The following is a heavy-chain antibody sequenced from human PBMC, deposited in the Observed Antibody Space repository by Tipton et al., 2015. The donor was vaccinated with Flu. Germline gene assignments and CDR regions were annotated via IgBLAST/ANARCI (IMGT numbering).Heavy chain of an antibody. J-gene: IGHJ6*02. V-gene: IGHV3-11*01. CDR1: GFTVSSKY. CDR2: ISSTGSTI. CDR3: MDV. D-gene: IGHD5-18*01. Sequence: SLRLSCAASGFTVSSKYMGWVRQAPGKGPEWVSYISSTGSTIYYGDSVKGRFTTSRDNAKNSLYYCAREKRGYTYLAASYMDVWGQGTTVTVSS.